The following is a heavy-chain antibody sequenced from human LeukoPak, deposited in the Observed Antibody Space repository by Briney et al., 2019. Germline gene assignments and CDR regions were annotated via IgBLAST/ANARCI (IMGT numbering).Heavy chain of an antibody. CDR2: ISGSGGST. D-gene: IGHD3-22*01. J-gene: IGHJ4*02. CDR3: AKRGVVIRVILVGFHKEAYYYDS. V-gene: IGHV3-23*01. CDR1: GITLSNYD. Sequence: GGSLRLSCAVSGITLSNYDMSWVRQAPGKGLEWVAGISGSGGSTTYADSVKGRFTISRDNPKNTLYLHMNNLRAEDTAVYFCAKRGVVIRVILVGFHKEAYYYDSWGQGALVTVSS.